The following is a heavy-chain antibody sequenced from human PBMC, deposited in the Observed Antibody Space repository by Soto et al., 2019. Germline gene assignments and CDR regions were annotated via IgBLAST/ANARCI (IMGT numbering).Heavy chain of an antibody. J-gene: IGHJ4*02. CDR3: AKDCCSGTTCYCLEN. CDR2: VSGRSGSK. Sequence: EVQLLESGGGLVQPGGSLRLSCAASGFTFSSYAMSWVRQAPGKGLEWVSSVSGRSGSKSYADSVKGRFTISRDNSKSTLYLQRNSLRADDTAVYFCAKDCCSGTTCYCLENWGQGTLVTVSS. D-gene: IGHD1-7*01. V-gene: IGHV3-23*01. CDR1: GFTFSSYA.